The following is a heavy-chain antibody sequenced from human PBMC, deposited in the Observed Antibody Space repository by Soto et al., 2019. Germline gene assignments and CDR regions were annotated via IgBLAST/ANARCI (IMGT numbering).Heavy chain of an antibody. D-gene: IGHD4-17*01. J-gene: IGHJ4*02. V-gene: IGHV1-69*02. CDR2: IIPILGIA. Sequence: SVKVSCKASGGTFSSYTISWVRQAPGQGLEWMGRIIPILGIANYAQKFQGRVTITADKSTSTAYMELSSLRSEDTAVYYRASTDGETYFDYWGQGTLVTVSS. CDR1: GGTFSSYT. CDR3: ASTDGETYFDY.